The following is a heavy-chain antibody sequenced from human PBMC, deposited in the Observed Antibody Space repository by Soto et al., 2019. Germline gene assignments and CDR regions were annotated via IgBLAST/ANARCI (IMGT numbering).Heavy chain of an antibody. CDR3: ARHVNTVITGYHYGMHX. D-gene: IGHD4-17*01. V-gene: IGHV4-39*01. CDR2: MYYSGRT. J-gene: IGHJ6*02. CDR1: GASISSSNYY. Sequence: PSETLSLTCTVSGASISSSNYYWGWIRQPPGRGLELIGTMYYSGRTYYNPSLKSRVTTSVDKYKKKFSLKLSAVTATDTAVYYCARHVNTVITGYHYGMHXWGQGTTVTVS.